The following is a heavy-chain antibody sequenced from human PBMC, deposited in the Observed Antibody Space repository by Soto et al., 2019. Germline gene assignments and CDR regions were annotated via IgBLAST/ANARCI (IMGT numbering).Heavy chain of an antibody. CDR3: AGENGY. D-gene: IGHD2-8*01. CDR1: GGSISGYY. Sequence: PSETLSLTCTVSGGSISGYYWSWIRQPPGKGLEWIGYIYYSGSTNYNPSLKSRVTISVDTSKNQFSLKLSSVTAADTAVYYCAGENGYWGQGTLVTVSS. J-gene: IGHJ4*02. CDR2: IYYSGST. V-gene: IGHV4-59*01.